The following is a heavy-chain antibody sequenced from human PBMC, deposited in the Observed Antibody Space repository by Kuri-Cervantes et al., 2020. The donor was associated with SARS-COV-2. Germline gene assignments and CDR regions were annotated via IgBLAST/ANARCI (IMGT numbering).Heavy chain of an antibody. CDR2: INWNGGST. Sequence: LSLTCAASGFTFDDYGMSWVRQAPGKGLEWVSGINWNGGSTGYADSVKGRFTISRDNAKNSLYLQMNSLRAEDTAVYYCAKDFWSGYYYFDYWGQGTLVTVSS. CDR1: GFTFDDYG. CDR3: AKDFWSGYYYFDY. D-gene: IGHD3-3*01. J-gene: IGHJ4*02. V-gene: IGHV3-20*04.